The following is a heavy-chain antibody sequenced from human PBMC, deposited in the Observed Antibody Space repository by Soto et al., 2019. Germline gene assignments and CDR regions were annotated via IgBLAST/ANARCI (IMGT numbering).Heavy chain of an antibody. D-gene: IGHD5-12*01. V-gene: IGHV1-69*04. CDR2: IIPILGIA. Sequence: GASVKVSCKASGGTFSSYTISWVRQAPGQGLEWMVRIIPILGIANYAQKFQGRVTITADKSTSTAYMELSSLRSDDTAVYYCARDFRDGYPNLDYWGQGTLVTVSS. CDR3: ARDFRDGYPNLDY. J-gene: IGHJ4*02. CDR1: GGTFSSYT.